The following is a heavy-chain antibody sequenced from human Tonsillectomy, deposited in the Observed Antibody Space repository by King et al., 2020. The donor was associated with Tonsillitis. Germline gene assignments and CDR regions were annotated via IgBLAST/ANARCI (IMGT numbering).Heavy chain of an antibody. CDR3: ARGRVQAAPRNGYWFDP. V-gene: IGHV4-34*01. J-gene: IGHJ5*02. CDR2: INHSGST. CDR1: GGSFSGYY. D-gene: IGHD2-2*01. Sequence: VQLQQWGAGLLKPSETLSLTCAVYGGSFSGYYWSWIRQPPGKGLEWIGEINHSGSTNYNPSLKSRVTISVDTSKNQFSLKLSSVTAADTAVYYCARGRVQAAPRNGYWFDPWGQGTLVTVSS.